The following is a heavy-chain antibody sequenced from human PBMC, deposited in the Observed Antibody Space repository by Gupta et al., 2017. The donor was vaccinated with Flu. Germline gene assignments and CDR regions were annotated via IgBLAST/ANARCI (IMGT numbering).Heavy chain of an antibody. CDR2: IKQDGSQK. Sequence: EVQLVESGGGLVQPGGSLRRSCAASGFTFSSHWMSWVRQAPGKGLEWVANIKQDGSQKYYVDSVRGRFTISRDNAENSLYLQMNSLRAEDTAVYYCARDGFYYDSSGFHGPDYWGQGTLVTVSS. CDR3: ARDGFYYDSSGFHGPDY. V-gene: IGHV3-7*01. J-gene: IGHJ4*02. D-gene: IGHD3-22*01. CDR1: GFTFSSHW.